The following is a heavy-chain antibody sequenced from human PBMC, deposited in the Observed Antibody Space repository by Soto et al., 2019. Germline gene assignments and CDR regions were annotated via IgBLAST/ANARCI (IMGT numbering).Heavy chain of an antibody. CDR1: GYTFTNYH. CDR3: ARARAPITNYYSYAMDV. D-gene: IGHD1-26*01. V-gene: IGHV1-46*01. Sequence: ASVKVSCKASGYTFTNYHIHWVRQAPGHGLQWMGVVNPSSSGTSYAQKFRGRLSVTWDTSTSTVYLGLTSLTSDDTAVYYCARARAPITNYYSYAMDVWGQGTTVTVSS. J-gene: IGHJ6*02. CDR2: VNPSSSGT.